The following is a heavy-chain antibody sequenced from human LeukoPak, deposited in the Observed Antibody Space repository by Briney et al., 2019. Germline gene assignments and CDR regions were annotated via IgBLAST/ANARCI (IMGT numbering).Heavy chain of an antibody. Sequence: GRSLRLSCAAAGFTFSSYAMSWVRHPPGKVLEWVSAISGSGGSTYYADSLKGRTTISRDNSKNTLYLQMNSLRAEETAVYYCAKAVGYCSSTSCSQGDDAFDIWGQGTMVTVSS. D-gene: IGHD2-2*01. CDR2: ISGSGGST. CDR1: GFTFSSYA. J-gene: IGHJ3*02. V-gene: IGHV3-23*01. CDR3: AKAVGYCSSTSCSQGDDAFDI.